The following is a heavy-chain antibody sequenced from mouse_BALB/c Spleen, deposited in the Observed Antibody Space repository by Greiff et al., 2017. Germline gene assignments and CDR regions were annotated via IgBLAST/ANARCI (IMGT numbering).Heavy chain of an antibody. CDR2: IDPENGNT. V-gene: IGHV14-1*02. CDR1: GFNIKDYY. CDR3: ASLLLDY. D-gene: IGHD2-10*01. J-gene: IGHJ2*01. Sequence: EVQLQQSGAELVRPGALVKLSCKASGFNIKDYYMHWVKQRPEQGLEWIGWIDPENGNTIYDPKFQGKASITADTSSNTAYLQLSSLTSEDTAVYYCASLLLDYWGQGTTLTVSS.